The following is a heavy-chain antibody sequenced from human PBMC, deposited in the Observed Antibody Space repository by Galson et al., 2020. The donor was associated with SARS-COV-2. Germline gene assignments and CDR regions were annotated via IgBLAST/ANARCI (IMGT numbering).Heavy chain of an antibody. V-gene: IGHV4-61*02. CDR3: ARDLSYYVDSSGFHSDAFDI. CDR2: VSPTGTT. CDR1: AASISTGSISSGTNY. Sequence: SETLSPTCPVSAASISTGSISSGTNYWNWIRQSAGNGLEWVARVSPTGTTNYHPSLKSRVTVSLDTSKNQFSLELSSVTAADTAVYFCARDLSYYVDSSGFHSDAFDIGGQGTMVTVSS. J-gene: IGHJ3*02. D-gene: IGHD3-22*01.